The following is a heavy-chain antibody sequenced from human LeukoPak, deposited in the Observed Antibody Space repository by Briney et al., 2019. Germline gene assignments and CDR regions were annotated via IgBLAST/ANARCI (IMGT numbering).Heavy chain of an antibody. J-gene: IGHJ4*02. D-gene: IGHD3/OR15-3a*01. V-gene: IGHV5-51*01. Sequence: ESLKISWKGSGYNFTNYWIGWGRQMPGKGLEWMGIVYPGDSDTRYSPSFQGHVTFSADKSISTAYLQWSSLKASDTVMYYCARQRTGLDSWGPGTLVTVSS. CDR2: VYPGDSDT. CDR3: ARQRTGLDS. CDR1: GYNFTNYW.